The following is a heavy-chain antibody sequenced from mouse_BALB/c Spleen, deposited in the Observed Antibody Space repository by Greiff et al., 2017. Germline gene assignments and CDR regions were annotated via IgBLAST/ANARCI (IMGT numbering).Heavy chain of an antibody. CDR2: ISYDGSN. CDR1: GYSITSGYY. CDR3: AREGTATGAMDY. V-gene: IGHV3-6*02. J-gene: IGHJ4*01. Sequence: EVKLQESGPGLVKPSQSLSLTCSVTGYSITSGYYWNWIRQFPGNKLEWMGYISYDGSNNYNPSLKNRISITRDTSKNQFFLKLNSVTTEDTATYYCAREGTATGAMDYWGQGTSVTVSS. D-gene: IGHD1-2*01.